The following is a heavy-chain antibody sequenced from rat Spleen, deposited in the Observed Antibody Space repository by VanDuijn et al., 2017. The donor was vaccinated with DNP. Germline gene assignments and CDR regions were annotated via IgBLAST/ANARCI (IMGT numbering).Heavy chain of an antibody. CDR2: ISYDGGNT. Sequence: EVQLVESGGGFVQPGRSMKLSCAVLGFTFSNYGMPWVRQVPKKGLEWVAFISYDGGNTYYRDSVKGRFTIPRDNAKSNLYLPMASLRSEDTATYYCTTGLPGYPDAWGQGASVTVSS. J-gene: IGHJ4*01. CDR3: TTGLPGYPDA. V-gene: IGHV5-20*01. D-gene: IGHD1-4*01. CDR1: GFTFSNYG.